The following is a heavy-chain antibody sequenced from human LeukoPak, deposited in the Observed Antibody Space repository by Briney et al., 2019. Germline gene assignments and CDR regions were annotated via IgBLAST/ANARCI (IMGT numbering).Heavy chain of an antibody. V-gene: IGHV4-39*01. CDR1: GGSISSSSYY. CDR2: IYYSGST. J-gene: IGHJ4*02. Sequence: SETLSLTCTVSGGSISSSSYYWGWIRQPPGKGLEWIGSIYYSGSTYYNPSLKSRVTISVDTSKNQFSLKLSSVTAADTAVYYCARVNLPGSWYVYSDYWGQGTLVTVSS. D-gene: IGHD6-13*01. CDR3: ARVNLPGSWYVYSDY.